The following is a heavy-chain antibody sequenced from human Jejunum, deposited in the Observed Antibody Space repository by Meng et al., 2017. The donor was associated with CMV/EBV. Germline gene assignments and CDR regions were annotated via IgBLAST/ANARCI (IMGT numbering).Heavy chain of an antibody. J-gene: IGHJ6*02. Sequence: SISSGDYYWSWIRQPPGKGLEWIGSIYYSGSTYYNPSLQSRVTISVDTSKNQFSLKLSSVTAADTAVYYCARLYSSSFIPIYGMDVWGQGTTVTVSS. D-gene: IGHD6-13*01. CDR1: SISSGDYY. CDR3: ARLYSSSFIPIYGMDV. CDR2: IYYSGST. V-gene: IGHV4-30-4*08.